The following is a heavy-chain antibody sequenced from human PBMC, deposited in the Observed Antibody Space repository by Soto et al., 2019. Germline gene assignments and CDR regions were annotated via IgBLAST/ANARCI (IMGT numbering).Heavy chain of an antibody. CDR2: IYHSGST. V-gene: IGHV4-30-2*01. Sequence: SETLSLTCAVSGGSISSGGYSWSWIRQPPGKGLEWIGYIYHSGSTYYNPSLKSRVTISVDRSKNQFSLKLSSVTAADTAVYYCARGIVGATPPDYWGQRTLVTVSS. D-gene: IGHD1-26*01. CDR3: ARGIVGATPPDY. CDR1: GGSISSGGYS. J-gene: IGHJ4*02.